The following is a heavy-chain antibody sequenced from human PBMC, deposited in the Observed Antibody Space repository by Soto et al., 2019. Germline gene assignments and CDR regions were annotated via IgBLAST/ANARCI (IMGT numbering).Heavy chain of an antibody. CDR3: ARGIEGWYQGRYYYGMDV. D-gene: IGHD6-19*01. Sequence: QVQLQESGPGLVKPSETLSLTCTVSGGSVSSGSYYWSWIRQPPGKGLEWIGYIYYSGSTNYNPSLKSLVTISVDTSKNQFSLKLRSVTAADTAVYYCARGIEGWYQGRYYYGMDVWGQGTTVTVSS. CDR1: GGSVSSGSYY. CDR2: IYYSGST. V-gene: IGHV4-61*01. J-gene: IGHJ6*02.